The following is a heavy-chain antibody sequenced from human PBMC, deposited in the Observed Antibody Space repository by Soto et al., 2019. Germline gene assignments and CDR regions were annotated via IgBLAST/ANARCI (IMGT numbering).Heavy chain of an antibody. J-gene: IGHJ6*03. CDR1: GFTFSSYR. CDR3: ARDLSNIVVVVDVNYMDV. Sequence: PGGSLRLSCAASGFTFSSYRMSWVRQAPGKGLEWVANIKQDGSEKYYVDSVKGRFTISRDNAKNSLYLQMNSLRAEDTAVYYCARDLSNIVVVVDVNYMDVWGKGTTVTVSS. V-gene: IGHV3-7*01. D-gene: IGHD2-15*01. CDR2: IKQDGSEK.